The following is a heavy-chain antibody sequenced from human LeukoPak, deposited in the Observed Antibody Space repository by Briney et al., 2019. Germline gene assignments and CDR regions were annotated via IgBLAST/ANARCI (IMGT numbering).Heavy chain of an antibody. V-gene: IGHV3-23*01. J-gene: IGHJ3*02. D-gene: IGHD1-26*01. CDR2: LPRSGDTT. CDR1: GFRFSTYA. Sequence: GSLSLSCAASGFRFSTYAMAWVRQAPGKGLQLVSTLPRSGDTTYYTDSVKGRFTISRDKSKNTLYLQMNSLRADDTAENHCAKVMGAIKGAFDIWRQGTMVTVSS. CDR3: AKVMGAIKGAFDI.